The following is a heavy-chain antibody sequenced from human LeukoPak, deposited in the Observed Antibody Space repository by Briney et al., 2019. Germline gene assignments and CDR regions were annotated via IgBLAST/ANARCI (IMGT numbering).Heavy chain of an antibody. CDR1: GCTFSSYD. D-gene: IGHD3-16*01. V-gene: IGHV1-69*05. J-gene: IGHJ6*03. CDR2: INPIFGNA. CDR3: VIITPQRYYYYYRGV. Sequence: SVKVSCKASGCTFSSYDISWVRQAPGQGLEWMGGINPIFGNANYAQKFQGRVTITRDASKSTAYMELSSLRSEDTAVYYCVIITPQRYYYYYRGVWGKGTTVSV.